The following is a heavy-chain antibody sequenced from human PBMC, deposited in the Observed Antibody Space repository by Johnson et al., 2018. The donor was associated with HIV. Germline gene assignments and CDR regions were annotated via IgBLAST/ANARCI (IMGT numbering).Heavy chain of an antibody. J-gene: IGHJ3*02. Sequence: EVQLVESGGGVVQRGGSLRLSCVASGFTFSSYGMHWVRQAPGKGLEYVSAISKDGEHTYYTDSVKGRFTISRDNSKNTLYLQMGSLKAEDTAVYYCAREGWILDRNDAVDIWGQGTMVTVSS. CDR1: GFTFSSYG. CDR3: AREGWILDRNDAVDI. D-gene: IGHD3/OR15-3a*01. V-gene: IGHV3-64*07. CDR2: ISKDGEHT.